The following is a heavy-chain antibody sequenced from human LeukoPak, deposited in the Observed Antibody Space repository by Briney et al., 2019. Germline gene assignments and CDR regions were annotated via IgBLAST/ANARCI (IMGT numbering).Heavy chain of an antibody. Sequence: GGSLRLSCAASGFTFSDYYMSWIRQAPGKGLEWVSYISSSGSTIYYADSVKGRFTISRDNAKNSLYLQMNSLRAEDTALYYCALEGRSSGWTRRAFDIWGQGTMVTVSS. CDR1: GFTFSDYY. CDR3: ALEGRSSGWTRRAFDI. D-gene: IGHD6-19*01. V-gene: IGHV3-11*01. CDR2: ISSSGSTI. J-gene: IGHJ3*02.